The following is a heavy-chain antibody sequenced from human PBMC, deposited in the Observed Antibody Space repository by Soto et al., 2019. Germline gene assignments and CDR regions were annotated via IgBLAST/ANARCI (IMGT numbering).Heavy chain of an antibody. CDR2: IWYDGSNK. D-gene: IGHD4-17*01. Sequence: GGSLRLSCAPSGFTFSSYGMHWARQAPGKGLEWVAVIWYDGSNKVYADSVKGRFTISRDNSKNTLYLQMNSLRAEDTAVYYCARDLSGDYGALDTWGQGTMVTVSS. V-gene: IGHV3-33*01. CDR3: ARDLSGDYGALDT. CDR1: GFTFSSYG. J-gene: IGHJ3*02.